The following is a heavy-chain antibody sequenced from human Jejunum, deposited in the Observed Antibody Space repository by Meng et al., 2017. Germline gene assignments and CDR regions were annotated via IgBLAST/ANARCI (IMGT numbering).Heavy chain of an antibody. CDR2: VHHSGST. V-gene: IGHV4-38-2*01. Sequence: SETLSLTCAVSAFSISSGYFWVWIRQPPGKGLEWIGSVHHSGSTSYNPSLKSRVTISVDTSKNQFSLRLTSVTAADTAVYYFARAFRNTMVRGLFYFDYWGQGTLVTVSS. J-gene: IGHJ4*02. D-gene: IGHD3-10*01. CDR1: AFSISSGYF. CDR3: ARAFRNTMVRGLFYFDY.